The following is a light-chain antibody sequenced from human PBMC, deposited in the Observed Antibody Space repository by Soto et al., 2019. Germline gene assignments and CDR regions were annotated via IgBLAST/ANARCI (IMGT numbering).Light chain of an antibody. V-gene: IGKV1-16*01. CDR3: QQYERYNPS. J-gene: IGKJ4*01. CDR2: DAT. CDR1: QNINSY. Sequence: IQMTQSPSSLSASVGDRVTIICRASQNINSYLAWFQQKPGKAPKSLIYDATSLQSGVTSRFSGSGSGTDFSLTISSLQPEDAATYYCQQYERYNPSFGGGTKLDI.